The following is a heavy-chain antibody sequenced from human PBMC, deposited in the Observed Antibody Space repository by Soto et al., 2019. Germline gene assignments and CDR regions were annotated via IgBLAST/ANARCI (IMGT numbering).Heavy chain of an antibody. CDR2: INVGNGNT. J-gene: IGHJ6*02. V-gene: IGHV1-3*01. CDR1: GYTFTSYA. D-gene: IGHD3-10*02. CDR3: ARDRADVQYGMDV. Sequence: QVQLVQSGAEVKKPGASVKVSCKASGYTFTSYAMHWVRQAPGQRLEWMGWINVGNGNTKYSQKFQGRVTITRDTSASTYYMELSSLRSEDTAVYYCARDRADVQYGMDVWGQGTTVTVSS.